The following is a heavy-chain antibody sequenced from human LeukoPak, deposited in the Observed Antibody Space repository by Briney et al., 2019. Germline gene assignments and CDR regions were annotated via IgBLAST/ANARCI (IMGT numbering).Heavy chain of an antibody. V-gene: IGHV4-61*08. D-gene: IGHD5-24*01. CDR1: GGSISSGGYY. J-gene: IGHJ4*02. Sequence: SQTLSLTCTVSGGSISSGGYYWSWIRQPPGKGLEWIGYIYYSGSTYYNPSLKSRVTISLDTSKNQFSLKLSSVTAADTAVYYCARAGDGGGRYGGLIDYWGQGTLVTVSS. CDR2: IYYSGST. CDR3: ARAGDGGGRYGGLIDY.